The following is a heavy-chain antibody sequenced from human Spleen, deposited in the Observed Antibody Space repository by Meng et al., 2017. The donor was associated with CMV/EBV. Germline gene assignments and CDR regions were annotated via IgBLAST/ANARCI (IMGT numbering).Heavy chain of an antibody. Sequence: ASVKVSCKASGYTFTTYGISWVRQAPGQGLEWMGWISAYDGDTNYAQTLQGRVTMTTDTSTSTAYMELRSLRSDDTAVYYCARESYSSSSVYYYYYGMDVWGQGTTVTVSS. V-gene: IGHV1-18*01. D-gene: IGHD6-6*01. CDR3: ARESYSSSSVYYYYYGMDV. J-gene: IGHJ6*02. CDR2: ISAYDGDT. CDR1: GYTFTTYG.